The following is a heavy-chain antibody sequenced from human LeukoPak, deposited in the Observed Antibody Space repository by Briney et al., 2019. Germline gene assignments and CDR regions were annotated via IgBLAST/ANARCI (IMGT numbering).Heavy chain of an antibody. D-gene: IGHD3-22*01. CDR3: ARGGLTYYYDSSGPDY. V-gene: IGHV1-46*01. J-gene: IGHJ4*02. CDR1: GYTFTSYY. Sequence: ASVKVSCKASGYTFTSYYMHWVRQAPGQGLERMGIINPSGGSTSYAQKFQGRVTMTRDTSTSTVYMELSSLRSEDTAVYYCARGGLTYYYDSSGPDYWGQGTLVTVSS. CDR2: INPSGGST.